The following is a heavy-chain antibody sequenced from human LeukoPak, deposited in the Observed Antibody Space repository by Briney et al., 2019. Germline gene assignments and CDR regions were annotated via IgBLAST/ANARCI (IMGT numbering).Heavy chain of an antibody. D-gene: IGHD6-13*01. Sequence: AGGSLRLSCAASGFIFSSYGMHWVRQAPGKGLEWVAFIRYDGSNKYYADSVKGRFTISRDNSKNTLYLQMNSLRAEDTAVYCCAKDQVYSSSWRDYWGQGTLVTVSS. CDR1: GFIFSSYG. CDR3: AKDQVYSSSWRDY. CDR2: IRYDGSNK. J-gene: IGHJ4*02. V-gene: IGHV3-30*02.